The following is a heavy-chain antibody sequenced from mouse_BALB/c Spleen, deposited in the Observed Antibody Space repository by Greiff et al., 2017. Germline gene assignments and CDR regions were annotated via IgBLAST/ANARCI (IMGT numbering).Heavy chain of an antibody. J-gene: IGHJ3*01. D-gene: IGHD2-4*01. CDR1: GFNIKDYY. CDR3: NFLMITTGRFAY. V-gene: IGHV14-4*02. CDR2: IDPENGDT. Sequence: VQLQQSGAELVRSGASVKLSCTASGFNIKDYYMHWVKQRPEQGLEWIGWIDPENGDTEYAPKFQGKATMTADTSSNTAYLQLSSLTSEDTAVYYCNFLMITTGRFAYWGQGTLVTVSA.